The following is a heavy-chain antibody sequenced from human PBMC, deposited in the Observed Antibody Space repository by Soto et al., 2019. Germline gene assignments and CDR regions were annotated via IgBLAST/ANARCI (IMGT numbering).Heavy chain of an antibody. CDR3: ARELSSAHINYYDF. CDR1: GGSISLERFY. Sequence: QVQLQESGPGLVKPSETLSLTCTVSGGSISLERFYWTWIRQPPGKVLEWIGYVSHTGATNYNPTLQSRVDISVDTSRNQFSLKLRSLPAADTAVYFCARELSSAHINYYDFWGPGTLVSVSA. J-gene: IGHJ4*02. CDR2: VSHTGAT. V-gene: IGHV4-61*01.